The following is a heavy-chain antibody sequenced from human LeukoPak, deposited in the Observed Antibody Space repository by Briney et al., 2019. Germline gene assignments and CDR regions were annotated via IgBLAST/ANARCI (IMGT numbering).Heavy chain of an antibody. V-gene: IGHV4-39*01. D-gene: IGHD3-22*01. CDR1: GGSISSSSYY. Sequence: PSETLSLPCTVSGGSISSSSYYWGWIRQPPGKGLEWIGSIYYSGGTYYNPSLKSRVTISVDTSKNQLSLNLSSVTAADTAVYYCARSARYYASSGYYYPALFDYWGQGTLVTVSS. CDR3: ARSARYYASSGYYYPALFDY. J-gene: IGHJ4*02. CDR2: IYYSGGT.